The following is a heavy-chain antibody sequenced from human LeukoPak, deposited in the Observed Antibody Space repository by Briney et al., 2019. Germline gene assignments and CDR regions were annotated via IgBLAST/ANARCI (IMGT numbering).Heavy chain of an antibody. D-gene: IGHD3-9*01. CDR2: FDPEDGET. CDR3: ATAPPRGGRYFDWPPGY. V-gene: IGHV1-24*01. J-gene: IGHJ4*02. CDR1: GYTLTELS. Sequence: ASVKVSCKVSGYTLTELSMHWVRQAPGKGLEWMGGFDPEDGETIYAQKFQGRVTMTEDTSTDTAYMELSSLRSEDTAVYYCATAPPRGGRYFDWPPGYWGQGTLVTVSS.